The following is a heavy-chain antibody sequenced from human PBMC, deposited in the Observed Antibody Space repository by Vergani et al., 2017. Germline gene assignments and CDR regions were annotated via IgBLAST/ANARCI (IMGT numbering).Heavy chain of an antibody. V-gene: IGHV3-48*04. CDR3: ARVPLLVRFLEWLPLDY. CDR2: ISSSSSTI. CDR1: GFTFSSYS. Sequence: EVQLVESGGGLVQPGGSLRLSCAASGFTFSSYSMNLVRQAPGKGLEWVSSISSSSSTIYYAESVKGRFTISRDNAKNSLYLQMNSLRAEDTAVYYCARVPLLVRFLEWLPLDYWGQGTLVTVSS. J-gene: IGHJ4*02. D-gene: IGHD3-3*01.